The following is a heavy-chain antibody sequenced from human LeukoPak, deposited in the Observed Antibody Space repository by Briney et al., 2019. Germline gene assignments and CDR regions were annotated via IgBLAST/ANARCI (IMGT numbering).Heavy chain of an antibody. Sequence: SETLSLTCTVSGGSISSYYWSWIRQPPGKGLEWIGYIYYSGSTNYNPSLKSRATISVDTSKNQFSLKLSSVTAADTAVYYCARASPGRYCSSTSCYKVPYFDYWGQGTLVTVSS. CDR1: GGSISSYY. CDR3: ARASPGRYCSSTSCYKVPYFDY. D-gene: IGHD2-2*02. J-gene: IGHJ4*02. V-gene: IGHV4-59*01. CDR2: IYYSGST.